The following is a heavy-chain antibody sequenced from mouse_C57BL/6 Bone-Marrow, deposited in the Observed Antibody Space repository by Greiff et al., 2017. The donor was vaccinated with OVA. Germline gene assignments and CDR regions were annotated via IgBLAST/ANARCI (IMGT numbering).Heavy chain of an antibody. CDR3: ATEGLGYDGSWFAY. V-gene: IGHV1-81*01. CDR1: GYTFTSYG. Sequence: VKLQESGAELARPGASVKLSCKASGYTFTSYGISWVKQRTGQGLEWIGEIYPRSGNTYYNEKFKGKATLTADKSSSTAYMELRSLTSEDSAVYFCATEGLGYDGSWFAYWGQGTLVTVSA. J-gene: IGHJ3*01. CDR2: IYPRSGNT. D-gene: IGHD2-3*01.